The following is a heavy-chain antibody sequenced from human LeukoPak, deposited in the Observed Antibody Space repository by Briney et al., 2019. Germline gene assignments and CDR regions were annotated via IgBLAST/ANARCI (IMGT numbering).Heavy chain of an antibody. V-gene: IGHV4-34*01. CDR3: ARGLFDDGLDAFDI. Sequence: PSETLSLTCAVYGGSFSGFYWSWIRQPPGKGLEWIGEINHSGSSNNNPSLKSRVTISVDTSKNQFSLNLSSVTAADTAVYYCARGLFDDGLDAFDIWGQGTMVTVPS. D-gene: IGHD3-3*01. CDR2: INHSGSS. CDR1: GGSFSGFY. J-gene: IGHJ3*02.